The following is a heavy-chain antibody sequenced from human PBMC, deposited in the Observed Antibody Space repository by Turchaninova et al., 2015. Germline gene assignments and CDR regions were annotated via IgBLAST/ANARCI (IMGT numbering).Heavy chain of an antibody. Sequence: QVQLVESGGGVVQPGRSLRLSCAASGFTFSAYDMHWVRQAPGRGLGWVAIIWDDGSKNDSADSVKGRFTISRDDSKNMLYFQMNSLMAEDTAVYYCARPKSSTDPYFDYWGQGTLVTVYS. CDR2: IWDDGSKN. CDR1: GFTFSAYD. J-gene: IGHJ4*02. D-gene: IGHD1-1*01. CDR3: ARPKSSTDPYFDY. V-gene: IGHV3-33*01.